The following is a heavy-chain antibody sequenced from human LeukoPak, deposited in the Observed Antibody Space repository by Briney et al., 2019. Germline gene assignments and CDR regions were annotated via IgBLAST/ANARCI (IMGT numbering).Heavy chain of an antibody. J-gene: IGHJ4*02. V-gene: IGHV3-23*01. Sequence: GGSLRLSCATSGLTFSSYAMSWLRQGPGKGLEWVSSLSGSDRTTYYADSVKGRFTISRDNSKNTLYLQMSSLRGEDTAVYYCAKVSSGWSLDYWGQGTLVTVSS. D-gene: IGHD6-19*01. CDR2: LSGSDRTT. CDR1: GLTFSSYA. CDR3: AKVSSGWSLDY.